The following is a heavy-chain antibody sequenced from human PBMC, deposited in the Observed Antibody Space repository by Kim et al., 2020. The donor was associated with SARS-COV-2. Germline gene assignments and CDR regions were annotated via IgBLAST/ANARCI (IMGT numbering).Heavy chain of an antibody. V-gene: IGHV1-58*01. CDR3: AAWGVGYGDYYYYYTMDV. D-gene: IGHD4-17*01. Sequence: SVKVSCKASGFTFTGSAVQWVRQARGQRLEWIGWIVVDSGNTNYAQKFQERVTITRDMSTGTAYMELSSLRSADTAVYYCAAWGVGYGDYYYYYTMDVWGQGTTVTVSS. J-gene: IGHJ6*02. CDR1: GFTFTGSA. CDR2: IVVDSGNT.